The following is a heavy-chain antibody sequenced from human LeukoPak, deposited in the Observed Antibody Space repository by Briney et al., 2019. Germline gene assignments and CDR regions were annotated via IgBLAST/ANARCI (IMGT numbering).Heavy chain of an antibody. D-gene: IGHD1-26*01. CDR1: GGSISSGGYY. Sequence: SQTLSLTCTVSGGSISSGGYYWSWIRQHPGKGLEWIGEINHSGSTNYNPSLKSRVTISVDTSKNQFSLKLSSVTAADTAVYYCARGGKYSGSYQRMRYYYYGMDVWGQGTTVTVSS. CDR2: INHSGST. CDR3: ARGGKYSGSYQRMRYYYYGMDV. J-gene: IGHJ6*02. V-gene: IGHV4-31*03.